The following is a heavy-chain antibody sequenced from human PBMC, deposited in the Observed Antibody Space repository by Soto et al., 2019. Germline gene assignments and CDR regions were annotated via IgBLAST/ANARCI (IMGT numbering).Heavy chain of an antibody. Sequence: GGSLRLSCAASGFTFSSYSMNWVRQAPGKGLEWVSSISSSSSYIYYADSVKGRFTISRDNAKNSLYLQMNSLRAEDTAVYYCARGGVATPSDAFDIWGQGTMVTVSS. CDR2: ISSSSSYI. CDR3: ARGGVATPSDAFDI. V-gene: IGHV3-21*01. D-gene: IGHD5-12*01. J-gene: IGHJ3*02. CDR1: GFTFSSYS.